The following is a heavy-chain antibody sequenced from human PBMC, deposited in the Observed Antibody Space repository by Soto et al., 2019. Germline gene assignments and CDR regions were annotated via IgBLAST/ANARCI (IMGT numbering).Heavy chain of an antibody. CDR2: ISGDSSDT. D-gene: IGHD3-10*01. CDR1: GFTFSDYY. J-gene: IGHJ4*02. Sequence: QVQLVESGGDLVKPGGSLRLSCAASGFTFSDYYMNWIRQAPGKGPEWVSYISGDSSDTNYADSVKGRFTISRDNTKSSVFLQMNNLRVEDTAVYYCVRKPREADYWGQGTLVTVSS. V-gene: IGHV3-11*06. CDR3: VRKPREADY.